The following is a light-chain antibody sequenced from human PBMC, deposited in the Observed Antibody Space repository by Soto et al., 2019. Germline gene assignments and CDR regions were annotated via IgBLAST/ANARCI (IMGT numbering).Light chain of an antibody. CDR1: QSVSSSS. CDR3: QQYGSSPPMYT. Sequence: EIVLTQSPGTLSLSPGEGATLSCRASQSVSSSSLAWYQQKPGQAPRLLIYGASSRATGIPDRFSGSGSGTDFTLTISRLEPEDFAVYYCQQYGSSPPMYTFGQGTKLEIK. V-gene: IGKV3-20*01. J-gene: IGKJ2*01. CDR2: GAS.